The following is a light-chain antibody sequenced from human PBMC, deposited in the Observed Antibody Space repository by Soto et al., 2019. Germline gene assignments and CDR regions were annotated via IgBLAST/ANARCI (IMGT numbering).Light chain of an antibody. CDR1: QSISSW. V-gene: IGKV1-5*03. CDR2: KAS. Sequence: DIQMTRSPSTLSASVGDRVTITCRASQSISSWLAWYQQKPGKAPKLLIYKASSLESGVPSRFSGSGSGTEFTLTISSLQPDDFATYYCQQYHSYWTFGQGTNVDIK. CDR3: QQYHSYWT. J-gene: IGKJ1*01.